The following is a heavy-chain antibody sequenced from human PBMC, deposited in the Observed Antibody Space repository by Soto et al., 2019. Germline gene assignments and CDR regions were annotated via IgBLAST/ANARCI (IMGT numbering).Heavy chain of an antibody. V-gene: IGHV4-34*01. CDR2: INHSGST. Sequence: QVQLQQWGAGLLKPSETLSLTCAVYGGSFSGYYWSWIRQPPGKGLERIGEINHSGSTNYNPSLKSRVTISVDTSKNQFSLKLSSVTAADTAVYYCARVIAAAGTLGHWFDPWGQGTLVTVSS. CDR3: ARVIAAAGTLGHWFDP. CDR1: GGSFSGYY. D-gene: IGHD6-13*01. J-gene: IGHJ5*02.